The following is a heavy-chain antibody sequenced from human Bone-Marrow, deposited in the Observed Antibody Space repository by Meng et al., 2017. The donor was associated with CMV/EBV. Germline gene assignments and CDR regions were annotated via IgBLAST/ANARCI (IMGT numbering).Heavy chain of an antibody. D-gene: IGHD1-26*01. CDR3: ARDPSGRYYEFDY. J-gene: IGHJ4*02. CDR1: GFTFSSYW. CDR2: IKQDGSEK. Sequence: GESLKISCAASGFTFSSYWMSWVRQAPGKGLEWVANIKQDGSEKYYVDSVKGRFTISRDNAKNSLYLQMNSLRAEDTAVYYCARDPSGRYYEFDYWGQGNLVTVSS. V-gene: IGHV3-7*01.